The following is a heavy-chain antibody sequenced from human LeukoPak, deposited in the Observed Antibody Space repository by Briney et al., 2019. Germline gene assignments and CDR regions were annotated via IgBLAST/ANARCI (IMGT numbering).Heavy chain of an antibody. CDR3: VRDAYCGGDCYPPSGTEYCQH. CDR1: GFIYRDFT. D-gene: IGHD2-21*02. CDR2: ISSSSSNI. Sequence: PGGSLRLPCEASGFIYRDFTMAWVRQAPGKGLEWVSSISSSSSNILYADSVKGRFIISRDNAKNSVFLQLNSLRVEDAAMYYCVRDAYCGGDCYPPSGTEYCQHWGQGTLVAVSS. V-gene: IGHV3-21*06. J-gene: IGHJ1*01.